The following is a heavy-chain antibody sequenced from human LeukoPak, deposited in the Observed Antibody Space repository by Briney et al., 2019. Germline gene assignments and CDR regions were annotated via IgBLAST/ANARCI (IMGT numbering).Heavy chain of an antibody. CDR2: IKSKIKGGIR. D-gene: IGHD6-13*01. CDR3: TPQSSPFDY. V-gene: IGHV3-15*01. Sequence: PGGPLRLSCAASGFTFSNAWMTWVRQAPGKGLEWVGCIKSKIKGGIRDYAAPVKGRFTISRDDSKNTLYLQMSSLKTEDTAVYYCTPQSSPFDYWGQGTLVTVSS. J-gene: IGHJ4*02. CDR1: GFTFSNAW.